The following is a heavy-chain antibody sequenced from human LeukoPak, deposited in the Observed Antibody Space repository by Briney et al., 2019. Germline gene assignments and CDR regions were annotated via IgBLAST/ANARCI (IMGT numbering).Heavy chain of an antibody. V-gene: IGHV3-48*01. J-gene: IGHJ4*02. CDR2: ISSSSSTI. CDR3: AREYCSSTSCLYDY. D-gene: IGHD2-2*01. Sequence: PGGSLRLSCAASGFTFRSYSMNWVRQAPGKGLEWVSYISSSSSTIYYADSVKGRFTISRDKAKNSLYLQMNSLRAEDTAVYYCAREYCSSTSCLYDYWGQGTLVTVSS. CDR1: GFTFRSYS.